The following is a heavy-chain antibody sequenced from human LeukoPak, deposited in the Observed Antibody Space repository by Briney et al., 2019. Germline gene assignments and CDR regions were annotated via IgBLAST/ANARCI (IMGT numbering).Heavy chain of an antibody. V-gene: IGHV3-30*02. CDR3: AKDISDFWSGYYFDY. Sequence: GGSLRLSCAASGFTFSSYGMHWVRQAPGKGLEWVAFIRYDGSNKYYADSVKGRFTISRDNSKNTLYLQMNSLRAEDTAVYYCAKDISDFWSGYYFDYWGQGTLVTVSS. D-gene: IGHD3-3*01. J-gene: IGHJ4*02. CDR2: IRYDGSNK. CDR1: GFTFSSYG.